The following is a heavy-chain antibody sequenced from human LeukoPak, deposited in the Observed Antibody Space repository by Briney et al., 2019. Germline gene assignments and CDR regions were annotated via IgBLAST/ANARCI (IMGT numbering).Heavy chain of an antibody. CDR2: IYYSGNT. D-gene: IGHD2-15*01. Sequence: SETLSLTCTVSGGSISSGGYYWSWIRQPPGKGLEWIGYIYYSGNTNYNPSLKSRVTILVDTSKNQFSLKLSSVTAADTAVYYCARGGWSMDVWGKGTTVTVSS. CDR3: ARGGWSMDV. V-gene: IGHV4-61*08. CDR1: GGSISSGGYY. J-gene: IGHJ6*03.